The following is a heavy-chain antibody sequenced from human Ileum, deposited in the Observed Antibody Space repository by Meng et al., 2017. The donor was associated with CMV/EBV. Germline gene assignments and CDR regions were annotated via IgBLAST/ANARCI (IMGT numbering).Heavy chain of an antibody. J-gene: IGHJ5*02. V-gene: IGHV6-1*01. CDR3: ARSSTRKFDP. D-gene: IGHD1-14*01. CDR2: TYYRSKWYR. Sequence: SQTLSLTCSISGDSVSSNSAAWNWIRQSPSRGLEWLGRTYYRSKWYREYAVSVKRRITINPDTSNNQFSLQLNSLTPEDTAIYYCARSSTRKFDPWGQGTLVTVSS. CDR1: GDSVSSNSAA.